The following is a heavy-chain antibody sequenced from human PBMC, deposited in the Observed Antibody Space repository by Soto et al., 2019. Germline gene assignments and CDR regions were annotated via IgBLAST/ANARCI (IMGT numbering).Heavy chain of an antibody. CDR3: ARQGYSSASRWFDP. CDR1: GGSISNYY. J-gene: IGHJ5*02. D-gene: IGHD6-25*01. Sequence: SETLSLTCTVSGGSISNYYWSWIRQPPGKGLEWIGSIYYSGSTNYNPSLKSRVTISVDTSKNQFSLRLTSVTAADTAVYFCARQGYSSASRWFDPWGQGTLVTVSS. CDR2: IYYSGST. V-gene: IGHV4-59*08.